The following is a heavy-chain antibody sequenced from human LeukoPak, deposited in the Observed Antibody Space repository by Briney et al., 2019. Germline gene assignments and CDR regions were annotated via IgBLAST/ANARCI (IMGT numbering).Heavy chain of an antibody. Sequence: PGGSLRLSCAASGFTFSTSAMNWVRQAPGKGLEWVSSINNVRSHIYYADSVRGRFTISRDNANNSLYLQLSSLRVEDTAVYYCAREYYGVISSHYLDVWGKGTTVTVSS. CDR1: GFTFSTSA. D-gene: IGHD3-16*01. J-gene: IGHJ6*04. V-gene: IGHV3-21*06. CDR3: AREYYGVISSHYLDV. CDR2: INNVRSHI.